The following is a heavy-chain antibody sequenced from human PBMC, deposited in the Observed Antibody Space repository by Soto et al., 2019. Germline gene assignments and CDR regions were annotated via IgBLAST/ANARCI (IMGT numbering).Heavy chain of an antibody. V-gene: IGHV3-23*01. J-gene: IGHJ4*02. CDR3: AKDRNYYYCSGYYAHFDF. D-gene: IGHD3-3*01. CDR1: GFTFSSYA. CDR2: ISGSGGST. Sequence: GSLRLSCAASGFTFSSYAMSWGRQAPGKGLEWVSAISGSGGSTYYADSVKGRFTISRDNSKNTLYLQMNSLRAEDTAVYYCAKDRNYYYCSGYYAHFDFSGQGTLVSGSS.